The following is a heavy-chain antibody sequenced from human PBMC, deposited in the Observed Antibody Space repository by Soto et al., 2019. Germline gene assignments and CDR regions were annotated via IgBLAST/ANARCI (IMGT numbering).Heavy chain of an antibody. D-gene: IGHD2-15*01. CDR3: ATSRGCSGGSCYSSHYYGMDV. Sequence: SETLSLTCAVYGGSFSGYYWSWIRQPPGKGLEWIGEINHSGSTNYNPSLKSRVTISVDTSKNQFSLKLSSVTAADTAVYYCATSRGCSGGSCYSSHYYGMDVWDQGTTVTVSS. CDR1: GGSFSGYY. V-gene: IGHV4-34*01. J-gene: IGHJ6*02. CDR2: INHSGST.